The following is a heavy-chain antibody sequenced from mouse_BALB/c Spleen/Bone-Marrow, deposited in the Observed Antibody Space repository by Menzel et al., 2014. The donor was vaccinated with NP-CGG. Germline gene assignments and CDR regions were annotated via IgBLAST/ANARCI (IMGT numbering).Heavy chain of an antibody. CDR3: NREGHYYRSRALDY. Sequence: EVQLQQSGAELVKPGASVKLSCTASGFSVKDTYMQWVKQRPEQGLEWIGRIDPANGNTQYDPIFQGKATIATDTSSNPAYLQLSSRTSDHPAVHYSNREGHYYRSRALDYWGQGTPVTVSS. J-gene: IGHJ4*01. D-gene: IGHD1-2*01. CDR2: IDPANGNT. V-gene: IGHV14-3*02. CDR1: GFSVKDTY.